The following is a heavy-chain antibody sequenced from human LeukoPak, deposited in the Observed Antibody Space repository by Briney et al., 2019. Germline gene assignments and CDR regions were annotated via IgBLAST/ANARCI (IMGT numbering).Heavy chain of an antibody. CDR1: GFTFSSYA. Sequence: GGSLRLSCAASGFTFSSYAMHWVRQAPGKGLEWVAVISYDGSNKKYADSVKGRFTISRDNSKNTLYLQMNSLRAEDTAVYYCARGRWIQLWLNYWGQGTLVTVSS. CDR3: ARGRWIQLWLNY. J-gene: IGHJ4*02. D-gene: IGHD5-18*01. V-gene: IGHV3-30*04. CDR2: ISYDGSNK.